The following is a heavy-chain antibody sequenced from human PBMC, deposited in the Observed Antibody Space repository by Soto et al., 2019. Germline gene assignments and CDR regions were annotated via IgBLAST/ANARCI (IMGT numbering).Heavy chain of an antibody. V-gene: IGHV1-18*04. CDR3: ARGLGSGDFDY. D-gene: IGHD1-26*01. CDR2: ISAYNGDP. J-gene: IGHJ4*02. Sequence: QVQLVQSGAELKKPGASVKVSCKASGYTFTKYGFNWVRQAPGQGFEWMGWISAYNGDPNYAQKFQGRVTLTTDTSTSTVYMEVRSLRSDDTAVYYCARGLGSGDFDYWGQGTLVTVSS. CDR1: GYTFTKYG.